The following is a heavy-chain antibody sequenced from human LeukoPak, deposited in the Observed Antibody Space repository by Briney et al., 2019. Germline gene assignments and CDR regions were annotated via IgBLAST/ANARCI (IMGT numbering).Heavy chain of an antibody. CDR3: ARVRGWKYFDY. D-gene: IGHD1-1*01. CDR1: EFNVRSNY. CDR2: LYSGGST. J-gene: IGHJ4*02. Sequence: GGSLRLSCAASEFNVRSNYMSWVRRAPGKGLEWVSVLYSGGSTYYADSVKGRFTISSDNSKNTLYLQMNSLRAEDTAVYYCARVRGWKYFDYWGQGTLVTVSS. V-gene: IGHV3-66*01.